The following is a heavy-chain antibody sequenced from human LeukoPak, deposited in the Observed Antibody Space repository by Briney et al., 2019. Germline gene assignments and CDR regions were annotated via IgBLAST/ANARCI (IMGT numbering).Heavy chain of an antibody. CDR3: AKVVTKWELLYFDY. V-gene: IGHV3-23*01. CDR2: ISDRGYRT. Sequence: GGSLRLSCAASGFTFSNYGMSWVRQAPGKGLEWVSVISDRGYRTHSADSVKGRFTISRDNSKNTPYLQMNSLRAEDTALYYCAKVVTKWELLYFDYWGQGILVTVFS. D-gene: IGHD1-26*01. CDR1: GFTFSNYG. J-gene: IGHJ4*02.